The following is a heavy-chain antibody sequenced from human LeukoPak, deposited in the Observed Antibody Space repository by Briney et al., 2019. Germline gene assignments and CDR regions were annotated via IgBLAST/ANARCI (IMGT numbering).Heavy chain of an antibody. CDR1: GGSIGSSF. Sequence: SETLSLTCSVSGGSIGSSFGNWIRQPPGKGLEWIGHVFHTGSARYNPSLTSRVTISVDTSNNQFSLTLHSVTAADTAIYYCARRLRAESDASPDNWIGPWGQGALVTVSS. D-gene: IGHD3-16*01. CDR2: VFHTGSA. CDR3: ARRLRAESDASPDNWIGP. V-gene: IGHV4-59*08. J-gene: IGHJ5*02.